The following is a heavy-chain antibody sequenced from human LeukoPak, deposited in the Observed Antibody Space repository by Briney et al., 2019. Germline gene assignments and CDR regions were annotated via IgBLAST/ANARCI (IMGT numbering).Heavy chain of an antibody. CDR2: IYHSSTI. J-gene: IGHJ4*02. CDR1: GYSISSGYY. Sequence: PSETLSLTCTVSGYSISSGYYWGWIRQPPGKGLEWLASIYHSSTIYYNPSLKSRVTISVDTSKNQFSLKLTSVTAADTAVYYCARGLGRQQLVSPFDYWGQGTLVTVSS. V-gene: IGHV4-38-2*02. CDR3: ARGLGRQQLVSPFDY. D-gene: IGHD6-13*01.